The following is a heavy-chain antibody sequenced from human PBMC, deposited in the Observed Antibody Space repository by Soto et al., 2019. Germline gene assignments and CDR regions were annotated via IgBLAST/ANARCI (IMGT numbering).Heavy chain of an antibody. CDR1: GGTFSSYA. Sequence: QVQLVQSGAEVKKPGSSVKVSCKASGGTFSSYAISWVRQAPGQGLEWMGGIIPIFGTANYAQKFQGRVTITADESTSTAYMALSSLRSEGTAVYYCARDARGYDFWSDYYRALDWFDPWGQGTLVTVSS. J-gene: IGHJ5*02. CDR3: ARDARGYDFWSDYYRALDWFDP. D-gene: IGHD3-3*01. CDR2: IIPIFGTA. V-gene: IGHV1-69*01.